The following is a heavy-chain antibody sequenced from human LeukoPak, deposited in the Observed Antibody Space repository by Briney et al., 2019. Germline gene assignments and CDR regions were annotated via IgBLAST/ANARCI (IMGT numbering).Heavy chain of an antibody. V-gene: IGHV5-51*01. Sequence: GESLKISCKASGYSFTTNWIGWVRQMPGQGLEWMGIIFPGDSDTRYSPSFQGQVTISADKSISTAYLQWRSLKASDTAIYYCAKSSYRGAIAAAGVDYWGQRTLVTLSS. CDR1: GYSFTTNW. D-gene: IGHD6-13*01. CDR3: AKSSYRGAIAAAGVDY. CDR2: IFPGDSDT. J-gene: IGHJ4*02.